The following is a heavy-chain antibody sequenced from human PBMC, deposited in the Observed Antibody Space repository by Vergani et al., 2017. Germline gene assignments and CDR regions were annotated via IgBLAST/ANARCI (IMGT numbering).Heavy chain of an antibody. CDR3: ARDQVTMAYYYGMDV. D-gene: IGHD4/OR15-4a*01. CDR2: IYSGGST. CDR1: GFTVSSNY. Sequence: EVQLVESGGGLIQPGGSLRLSCAASGFTVSSNYMSWVRQAPGKGLEWVSVIYSGGSTYYADSVKGRFTISRDNSKNTLYLQMNSLRAEDTVVYYCARDQVTMAYYYGMDVWGQGTTVTVSS. J-gene: IGHJ6*02. V-gene: IGHV3-53*01.